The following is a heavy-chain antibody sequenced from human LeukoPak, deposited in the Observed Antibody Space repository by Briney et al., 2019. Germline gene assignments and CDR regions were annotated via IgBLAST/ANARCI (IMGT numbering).Heavy chain of an antibody. J-gene: IGHJ5*02. D-gene: IGHD1-20*01. CDR2: INPNSGAT. Sequence: ASVKVSCKASGYTFTDYYIHWVRQAPGQGLEWMGWINPNSGATIYAQKFQGRVTMTRATSITTAYMELIGLRSDDAAVYFCASQPIPGTNGLDPWGQGILVTVSS. V-gene: IGHV1-2*02. CDR1: GYTFTDYY. CDR3: ASQPIPGTNGLDP.